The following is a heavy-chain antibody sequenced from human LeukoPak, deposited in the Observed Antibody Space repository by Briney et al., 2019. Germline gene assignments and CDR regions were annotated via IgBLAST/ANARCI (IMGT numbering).Heavy chain of an antibody. J-gene: IGHJ4*02. CDR1: GFTFSSYS. V-gene: IGHV3-21*01. Sequence: GESLRLSCAASGFTFSSYSMNWVRQAPGKGLEWVSSISSSSSYIYYADSVKGRFTISRDNAKNSLYLQMNSLRAEDTAVYYCAREGLYSSSWFDYWGQGTLVTVSS. CDR2: ISSSSSYI. D-gene: IGHD6-13*01. CDR3: AREGLYSSSWFDY.